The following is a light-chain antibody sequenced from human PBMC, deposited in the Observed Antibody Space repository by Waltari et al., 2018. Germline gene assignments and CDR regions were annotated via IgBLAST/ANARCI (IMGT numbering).Light chain of an antibody. J-gene: IGLJ3*02. Sequence: SSELTQDPAVSVALGQTVRITCQGDSLRSYYASWYQQKPGQAPVLVICGKNNRPSGIPDRFYGSSSGNTASLTITGAQAEDEADYYCNSRDSSGNHLGVFGGGTKLTVL. CDR3: NSRDSSGNHLGV. CDR2: GKN. CDR1: SLRSYY. V-gene: IGLV3-19*01.